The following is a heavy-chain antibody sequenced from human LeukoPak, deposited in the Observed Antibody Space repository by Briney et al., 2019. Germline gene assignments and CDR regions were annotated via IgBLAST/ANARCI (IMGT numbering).Heavy chain of an antibody. Sequence: GGSLRLSCAASGFTFSTYGMHWVRQAPGRGLEWVAVISHHGSNKIYGDSVKGRFTISRDNSKNTLFLQMNSLRAEDTAVYYCARGYLSSTRTDYFDYWGQGTLVTVSS. V-gene: IGHV3-30*03. CDR3: ARGYLSSTRTDYFDY. CDR1: GFTFSTYG. CDR2: ISHHGSNK. D-gene: IGHD6-13*01. J-gene: IGHJ4*02.